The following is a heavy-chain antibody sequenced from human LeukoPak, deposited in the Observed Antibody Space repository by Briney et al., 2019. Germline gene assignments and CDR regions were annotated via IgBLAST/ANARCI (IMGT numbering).Heavy chain of an antibody. CDR1: GYTFTSYF. V-gene: IGHV1-46*01. CDR2: INPRGGST. CDR3: ARVGVAAATADY. Sequence: ASVKVSCKASGYTFTSYFMHWMRQAPGQGPEWMGIINPRGGSTEYSHKFQGRLTMTSDTSTSTVYMELNSLRSEDTAVYFCARVGVAAATADYWGQGTLVTVSS. D-gene: IGHD6-25*01. J-gene: IGHJ4*02.